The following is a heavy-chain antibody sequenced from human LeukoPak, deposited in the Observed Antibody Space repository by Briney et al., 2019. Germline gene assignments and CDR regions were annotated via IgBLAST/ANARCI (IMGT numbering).Heavy chain of an antibody. Sequence: HSGRSLRLSCAASGFTFNNFGMHWVRQAPGKGLEWVALISYDGRYEYYADSVKGRFTISRDNSKNTMFLQMNSLRAEDTAVYYCAKGNVAVPAVADYWGQGTLVTVSS. CDR3: AKGNVAVPAVADY. J-gene: IGHJ4*02. CDR2: ISYDGRYE. D-gene: IGHD2-2*01. CDR1: GFTFNNFG. V-gene: IGHV3-30*18.